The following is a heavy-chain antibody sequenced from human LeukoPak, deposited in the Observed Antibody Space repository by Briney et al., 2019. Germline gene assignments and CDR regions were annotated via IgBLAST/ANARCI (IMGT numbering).Heavy chain of an antibody. CDR1: GFTFSSYA. J-gene: IGHJ4*02. V-gene: IGHV3-23*01. Sequence: GGSLRLSCAASGFTFSSYAMSWVRQAPARGPECVSSLRGGGETFDADSVKGRFTLSRDDSRNTVYLQLNNLRVEDTAIYYCAKASWVPNADAVWWGQGTQVTVSS. CDR2: LRGGGET. D-gene: IGHD6-13*01. CDR3: AKASWVPNADAVW.